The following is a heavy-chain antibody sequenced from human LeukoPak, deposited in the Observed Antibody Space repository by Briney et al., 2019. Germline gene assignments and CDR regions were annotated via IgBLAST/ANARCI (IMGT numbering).Heavy chain of an antibody. CDR3: ARLRPNSSGWLDY. J-gene: IGHJ4*02. Sequence: PSETLSLTCTVSGGSISSSSYYWGWLRQPPGKGLEWIGSIYYSGSTYYNSSLKSRVTISVDTSKNQFSLKLSSVTAADTAVYYCARLRPNSSGWLDYWGQGTLVTVSS. CDR1: GGSISSSSYY. CDR2: IYYSGST. V-gene: IGHV4-39*01. D-gene: IGHD6-19*01.